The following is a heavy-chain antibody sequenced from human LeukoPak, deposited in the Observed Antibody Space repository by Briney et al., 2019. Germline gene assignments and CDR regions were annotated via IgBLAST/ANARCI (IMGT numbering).Heavy chain of an antibody. CDR1: GFTFSSYE. CDR3: ARGDTAMVKYYYYYMDV. J-gene: IGHJ6*03. Sequence: GGSLRLSCAASGFTFSSYEMNWVRQAPGKGLEWVSYISSSGSTIYYADSVKGRFTISRDNAKNTLYLQMNSLRAEDTAVYYCARGDTAMVKYYYYYMDVWGKGTTVTVSS. D-gene: IGHD5-18*01. CDR2: ISSSGSTI. V-gene: IGHV3-48*03.